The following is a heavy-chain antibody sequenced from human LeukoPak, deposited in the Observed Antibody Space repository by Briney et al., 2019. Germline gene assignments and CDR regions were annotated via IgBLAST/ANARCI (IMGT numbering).Heavy chain of an antibody. Sequence: ASVKVSCKASGYTFTGYYMHWVRQAPGQGLEWMGWINPNSGGTNYAQKFQGRVTMTRDTSISTAYMELSRLRSDDTAVYYCARDPQPGYGLGSYPVDYWGQGTLVTVSS. J-gene: IGHJ4*02. CDR2: INPNSGGT. CDR3: ARDPQPGYGLGSYPVDY. CDR1: GYTFTGYY. D-gene: IGHD3-10*01. V-gene: IGHV1-2*02.